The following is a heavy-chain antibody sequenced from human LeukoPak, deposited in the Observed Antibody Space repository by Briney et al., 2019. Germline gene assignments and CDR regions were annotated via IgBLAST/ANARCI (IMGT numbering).Heavy chain of an antibody. V-gene: IGHV3-23*01. CDR1: GFTFSSYA. J-gene: IGHJ4*02. CDR2: ISGSGGCT. Sequence: PGRSLRLSCAASGFTFSSYAMSWVRQAPGNGLEWVSAISGSGGCTNYADSVKGRLTISRDNSKNTLYLKMNSLRAEDTAVYYCAKWPGRKYGYGYGIDYGGQGTLVTVSS. D-gene: IGHD5-18*01. CDR3: AKWPGRKYGYGYGIDY.